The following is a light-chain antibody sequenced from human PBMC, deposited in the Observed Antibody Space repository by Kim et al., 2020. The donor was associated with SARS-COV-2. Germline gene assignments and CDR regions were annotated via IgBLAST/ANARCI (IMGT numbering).Light chain of an antibody. V-gene: IGKV2-30*01. CDR1: RGLVYSDGNIY. CDR3: MQGTHWPFT. J-gene: IGKJ3*01. Sequence: PTSNSCRSSRGLVYSDGNIYMNCLIQVPDQSPRRLIYKVSNQVSGVPDRFCSSWSGTDFTLQISRVDAEDVGVYYCMQGTHWPFTFSPGTKVDIK. CDR2: KVS.